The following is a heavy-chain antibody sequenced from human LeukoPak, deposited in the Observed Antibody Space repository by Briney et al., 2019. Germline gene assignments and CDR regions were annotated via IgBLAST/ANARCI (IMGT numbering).Heavy chain of an antibody. J-gene: IGHJ6*02. D-gene: IGHD6-13*01. CDR2: ISGSGGST. V-gene: IGHV3-23*01. CDR1: GFTVSSNY. CDR3: AAGTRKYGMDV. Sequence: GGSLRLSCAASGFTVSSNYMSWVRQAPGKGLEWVSAISGSGGSTYYADSVKGRFTISRDNSKNTLYLQMNSLRAEDTAVYYCAAGTRKYGMDVWGQGTTVTVSS.